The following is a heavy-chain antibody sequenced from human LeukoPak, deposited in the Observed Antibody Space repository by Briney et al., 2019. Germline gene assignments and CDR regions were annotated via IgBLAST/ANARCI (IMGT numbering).Heavy chain of an antibody. CDR3: AKDRDGSARYFTNFDY. CDR1: GFTFSTYG. J-gene: IGHJ4*02. V-gene: IGHV3-23*01. Sequence: GGSLRLSCAASGFTFSTYGMSWVRQSPGKGLEWVSVISGSGGTTYYEDSVKGRFTISRDNSKNTLYLQMNSLRADDTAVYYCAKDRDGSARYFTNFDYWGQGTLVTVSS. CDR2: ISGSGGTT. D-gene: IGHD3-10*01.